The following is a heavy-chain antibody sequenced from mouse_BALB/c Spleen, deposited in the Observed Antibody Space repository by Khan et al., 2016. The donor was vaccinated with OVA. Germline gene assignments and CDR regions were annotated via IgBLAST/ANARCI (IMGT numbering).Heavy chain of an antibody. V-gene: IGHV3-2*02. CDR3: ARKDYYDYDPFPY. CDR2: INYSGNT. CDR1: GYSITSEYT. Sequence: VQLQQPGPGLVKPSQSLSLTCTVTGYSITSEYTWNWIRQFPGNKLEWMGYINYSGNTRFNPSLKSRTSITRDTSKNQFFLQLNSVTTEDTATYYCARKDYYDYDPFPYWAKGLWSLSLQ. D-gene: IGHD2-4*01. J-gene: IGHJ3*01.